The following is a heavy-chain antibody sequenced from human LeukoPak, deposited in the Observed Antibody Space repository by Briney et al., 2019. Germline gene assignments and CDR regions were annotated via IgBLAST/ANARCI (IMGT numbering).Heavy chain of an antibody. CDR1: GFTFSSYA. CDR2: VSGSGSST. J-gene: IGHJ4*02. Sequence: GGSLRLSCAASGFTFSSYAMSWVRQAPRKGLEWVSVVSGSGSSTDYADSVKGRFTTSRDNSKNTLYVQMNSLRAEDTAIYYCARGRGYRDYDRPLDYWGQGTLVTVSS. V-gene: IGHV3-23*01. D-gene: IGHD5-12*01. CDR3: ARGRGYRDYDRPLDY.